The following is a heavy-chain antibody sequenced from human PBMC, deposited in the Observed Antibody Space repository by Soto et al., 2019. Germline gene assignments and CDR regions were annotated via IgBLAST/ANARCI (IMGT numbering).Heavy chain of an antibody. CDR2: IKSKTDGGTT. CDR1: GFTFSNAW. V-gene: IGHV3-15*01. J-gene: IGHJ4*02. Sequence: EVQLVESGGGLVKPGGSLRLSCAASGFTFSNAWMSWVRQAPGKGLEWVGRIKSKTDGGTTDYAAPVKGRFTISRDDSKNTLYLQMNSLKTEDTAVYYSTIMNYGGNWRLDYWGQGTLVTVSS. CDR3: TIMNYGGNWRLDY. D-gene: IGHD4-17*01.